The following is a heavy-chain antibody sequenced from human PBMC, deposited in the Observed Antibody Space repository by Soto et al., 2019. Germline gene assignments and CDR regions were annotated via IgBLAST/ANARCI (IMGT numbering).Heavy chain of an antibody. CDR2: ISGSGIST. CDR1: GFTFSTYP. D-gene: IGHD4-4*01. V-gene: IGHV3-23*01. Sequence: EAQLLESGGGLVQPGGSLRLSCAASGFTFSTYPMSWVHQAPGKGLEWVSGISGSGISTYYTDSVKGRFTISRDNSKNTVVLQMNSLRDEDTAVYYCVKPPVITASYYYYDMDVWGQGTTVTVSS. J-gene: IGHJ6*02. CDR3: VKPPVITASYYYYDMDV.